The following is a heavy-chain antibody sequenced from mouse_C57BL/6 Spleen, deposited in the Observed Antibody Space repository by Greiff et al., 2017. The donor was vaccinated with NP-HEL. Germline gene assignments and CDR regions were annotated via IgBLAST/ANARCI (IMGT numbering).Heavy chain of an antibody. Sequence: EVQLQQSGPELVKPGASVKISCKASGYTFTDYYMNWVKQSHGKSLEWIGDINPNNGGTSYNQKFKGKATLTVDKSSSTAYMELRSLTSEDSAVYYCAGYYDPFAYWGQGTLVTVSA. CDR3: AGYYDPFAY. V-gene: IGHV1-26*01. D-gene: IGHD2-4*01. J-gene: IGHJ3*01. CDR2: INPNNGGT. CDR1: GYTFTDYY.